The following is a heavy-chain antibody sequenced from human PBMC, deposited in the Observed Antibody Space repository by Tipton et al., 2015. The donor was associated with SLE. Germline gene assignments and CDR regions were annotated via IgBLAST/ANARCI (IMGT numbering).Heavy chain of an antibody. CDR2: IYYSGST. CDR1: GGSISSYY. CDR3: VRDGSD. Sequence: TLSLTCTVSGGSISSYYWSWIRQPPGKGLEWIGYIYYSGSTSYNPSLKSRVTISVDTSKNQFSLKLSSVTAADTAVYYCVRDGSDWGQGTLVTVSS. J-gene: IGHJ4*02. V-gene: IGHV4-59*12. D-gene: IGHD6-25*01.